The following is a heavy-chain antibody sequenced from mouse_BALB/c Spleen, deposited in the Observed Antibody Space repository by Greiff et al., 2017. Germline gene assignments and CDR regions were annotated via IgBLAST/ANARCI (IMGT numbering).Heavy chain of an antibody. V-gene: IGHV5-12-2*01. CDR1: GFTFSSYT. CDR2: ISNGGGST. Sequence: EVMLVESGGGLVQPGGSLKLSCAASGFTFSSYTMSWVRQTPEKRLEWVAYISNGGGSTYYPDTVKGRFTISRDNAKNTLYLQVSSLKSEDTAMYYCARQGVGGRAMDYWGQGTSVTVSS. J-gene: IGHJ4*01. D-gene: IGHD1-1*02. CDR3: ARQGVGGRAMDY.